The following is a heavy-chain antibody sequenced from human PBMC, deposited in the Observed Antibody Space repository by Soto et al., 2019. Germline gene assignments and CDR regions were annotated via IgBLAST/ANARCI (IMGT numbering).Heavy chain of an antibody. CDR3: ARDLTSVGRGRIAAAGTHPYYYYGMDV. J-gene: IGHJ6*02. Sequence: PSQTLSLTCAISVDSVSSNSAAWNWIRQSPSRGLEWLGRTYYRSKWYNDYAVSVKSRITINPDTSKNQFSLQLNSVTPEDTAVYYCARDLTSVGRGRIAAAGTHPYYYYGMDVWGQGTTVTVSS. CDR1: VDSVSSNSAA. CDR2: TYYRSKWYN. D-gene: IGHD6-13*01. V-gene: IGHV6-1*01.